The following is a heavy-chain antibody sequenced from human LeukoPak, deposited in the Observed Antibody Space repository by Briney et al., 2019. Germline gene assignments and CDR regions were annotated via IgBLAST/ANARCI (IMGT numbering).Heavy chain of an antibody. CDR2: IWYDGSNK. J-gene: IGHJ6*03. V-gene: IGHV3-30*02. CDR1: GFIFSSYG. CDR3: AKDQIHHDILTGYGYYYYYMDV. Sequence: GGSLRLSCAASGFIFSSYGIHWVRQAPGKGLEWVAVIWYDGSNKYYADSVKGRFTISRDNSKNTLYLQMNSLRAEDTAVYYCAKDQIHHDILTGYGYYYYYMDVWGKGTTVTVSS. D-gene: IGHD3-9*01.